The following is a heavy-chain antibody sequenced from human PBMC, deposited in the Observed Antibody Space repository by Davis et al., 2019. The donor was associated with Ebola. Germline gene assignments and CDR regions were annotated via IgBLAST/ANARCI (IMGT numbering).Heavy chain of an antibody. CDR3: ARGASWGSGSYINY. J-gene: IGHJ4*02. D-gene: IGHD3-10*01. Sequence: AASVKVSCKASGYTFTSYDINWVRQATGQGLEWMGRIIPILGIANYAQKFQGRVTITADKSTSTAYMELSSLRSEDTAVYYCARGASWGSGSYINYWGQGTLVTVSS. CDR2: IIPILGIA. V-gene: IGHV1-69*04. CDR1: GYTFTSYD.